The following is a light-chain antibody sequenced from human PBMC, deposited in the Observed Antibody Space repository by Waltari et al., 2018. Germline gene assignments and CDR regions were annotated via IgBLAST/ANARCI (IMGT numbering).Light chain of an antibody. V-gene: IGLV2-14*03. CDR1: SSDIGSYNY. Sequence: QSALTQPASVSGSPGQSITISCTGTSSDIGSYNYVSWYQQHPGNAPKLIIYDVTHRPSGVSNRFSGSKSGNTASLTISGLQAEDEADYYCSSYMDSTTLELFGGGTSLTVL. CDR3: SSYMDSTTLEL. CDR2: DVT. J-gene: IGLJ2*01.